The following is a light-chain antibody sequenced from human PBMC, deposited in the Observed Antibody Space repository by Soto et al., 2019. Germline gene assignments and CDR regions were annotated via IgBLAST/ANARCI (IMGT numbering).Light chain of an antibody. CDR1: HSINTSF. J-gene: IGKJ3*01. CDR3: QQYASATFS. V-gene: IGKV3-20*01. CDR2: AAS. Sequence: EIVLTQSPGTLSLSPGDRATLSCRASHSINTSFLAWFQQKPGQAPRLLIYAASTRATGIPDRFSGSASETDFTLTINRLDPEDSAVYYCQQYASATFSLGPGTKVDIK.